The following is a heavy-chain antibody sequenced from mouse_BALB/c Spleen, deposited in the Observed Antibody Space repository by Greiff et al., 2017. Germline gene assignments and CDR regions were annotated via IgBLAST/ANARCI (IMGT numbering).Heavy chain of an antibody. CDR3: TMYGSRGAMDY. V-gene: IGHV1S81*02. Sequence: VQLQQPGAELVKPGASVKLSCKASGYTFTSYYMYWVKQRPGQGLEWIGGINPSNGGTNFNEKFKSKATLTVDKSSSTAYMQLSSLTSEDSAVYYCTMYGSRGAMDYWGQGTSVTVSS. D-gene: IGHD1-1*01. J-gene: IGHJ4*01. CDR2: INPSNGGT. CDR1: GYTFTSYY.